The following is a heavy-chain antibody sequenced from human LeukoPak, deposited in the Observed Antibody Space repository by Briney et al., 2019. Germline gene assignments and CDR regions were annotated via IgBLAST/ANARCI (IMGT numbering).Heavy chain of an antibody. D-gene: IGHD1-26*01. Sequence: GRSLRLSCAATGFTFSSYAMSWGRQAPGKWLHLVAVIWSDRTNQSYADSVKRRFTISRDNSKNPPHLQLNSLRAEDTAVYYCARGRGGSPYYFDYWGQGTLVTVSS. J-gene: IGHJ4*02. CDR3: ARGRGGSPYYFDY. CDR1: GFTFSSYA. CDR2: IWSDRTNQ. V-gene: IGHV3-33*08.